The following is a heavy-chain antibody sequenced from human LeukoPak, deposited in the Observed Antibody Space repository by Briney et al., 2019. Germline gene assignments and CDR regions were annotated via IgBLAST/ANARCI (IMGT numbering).Heavy chain of an antibody. CDR1: GFTFSGYA. J-gene: IGHJ4*02. CDR3: ARGVGYFDSTGYFMYYFDY. D-gene: IGHD3-22*01. Sequence: GGSLRLSXAASGFTFSGYAMHWVRQAPGKGLEYVSAISDNGGSTNYANSVKGRFTISRANSKNTVYLQMGSLRPEDMAVYYCARGVGYFDSTGYFMYYFDYWGQGALVTVSS. V-gene: IGHV3-64*01. CDR2: ISDNGGST.